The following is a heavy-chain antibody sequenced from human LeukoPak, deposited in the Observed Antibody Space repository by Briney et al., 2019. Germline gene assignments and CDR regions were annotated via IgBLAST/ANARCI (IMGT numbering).Heavy chain of an antibody. V-gene: IGHV3-74*01. D-gene: IGHD3-3*01. CDR3: ARVRSYYDFWSGYEKYYFDY. CDR2: INTDGSST. J-gene: IGHJ4*02. Sequence: GGSLRLSCVASGFTFSSYWMHWVRQAPGKGLVWVSRINTDGSSTSYADSVKGRFTISRDNAKNTLYLQMNSLRAEDTAVYYCARVRSYYDFWSGYEKYYFDYWGQGTLVTVSS. CDR1: GFTFSSYW.